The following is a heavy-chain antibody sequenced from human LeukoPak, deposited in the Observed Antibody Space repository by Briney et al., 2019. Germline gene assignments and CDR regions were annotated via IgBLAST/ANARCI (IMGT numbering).Heavy chain of an antibody. Sequence: GGSLRLSCTASGFTFSDCDMNWVRQAPGKGLEWVSSISYRTSHIYYADSVKGRFTISRDNAKNSLYLQMDSLRAEDTAVYFCGRAFPPLRTAAAGDYWGQGTLVTVSS. J-gene: IGHJ4*02. V-gene: IGHV3-21*01. CDR2: ISYRTSHI. D-gene: IGHD6-13*01. CDR3: GRAFPPLRTAAAGDY. CDR1: GFTFSDCD.